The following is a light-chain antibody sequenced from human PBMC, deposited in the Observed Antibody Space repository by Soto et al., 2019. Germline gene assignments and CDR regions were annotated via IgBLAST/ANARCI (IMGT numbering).Light chain of an antibody. Sequence: EIVMTQYPATLSVSPGERATPSCRASQSVSSNLAWYQQKPGQAPRLLIYGASTRATGIPARFSGSGSGTEFTLTISSLQSEDFAVYDCQQYNNWPTFGQGTKVDIK. J-gene: IGKJ1*01. V-gene: IGKV3-15*01. CDR3: QQYNNWPT. CDR2: GAS. CDR1: QSVSSN.